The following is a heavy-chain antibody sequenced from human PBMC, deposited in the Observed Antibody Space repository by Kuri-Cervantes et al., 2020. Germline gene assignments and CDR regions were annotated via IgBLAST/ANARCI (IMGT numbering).Heavy chain of an antibody. Sequence: SCTVSGGSISSGDYYWSWIRQPPGKGLEWIGYIYYSGSTYYNPSLKSRVTISVDTSKNQFSLKLSSVTAADTAVYYCAREVGGYDLNYYYYGMDVWGQGTTVTVSS. V-gene: IGHV4-30-4*01. D-gene: IGHD5-12*01. J-gene: IGHJ6*02. CDR2: IYYSGST. CDR1: GGSISSGDYY. CDR3: AREVGGYDLNYYYYGMDV.